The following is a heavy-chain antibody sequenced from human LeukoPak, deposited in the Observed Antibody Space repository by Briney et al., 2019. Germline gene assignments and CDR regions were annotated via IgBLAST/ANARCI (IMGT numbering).Heavy chain of an antibody. V-gene: IGHV4-30-2*01. CDR1: GGSISSGGYY. D-gene: IGHD2-2*01. Sequence: SQTLSLTCTVSGGSISSGGYYWSWIRQPPGKGLEWIGYIYHSGSTNYNPSLKSRVTISVDTSKNQFSLKLSSVTAADTAVYYCARVQLLAFYYMDVWGKGTTVTVSS. CDR3: ARVQLLAFYYMDV. CDR2: IYHSGST. J-gene: IGHJ6*03.